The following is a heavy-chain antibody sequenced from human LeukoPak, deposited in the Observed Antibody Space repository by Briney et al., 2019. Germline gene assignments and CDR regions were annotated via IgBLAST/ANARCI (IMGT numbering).Heavy chain of an antibody. CDR1: GYTFTSYY. CDR2: INPSGGST. CDR3: ARVSDLGPWDYYGMDV. V-gene: IGHV1-46*01. D-gene: IGHD3-16*01. J-gene: IGHJ6*02. Sequence: ASVKVSCKASGYTFTSYYMHWVRQAPGQGLEWMGIINPSGGSTSYAQKFQGRVTMTRDTSTSTVYMELSSLRSEDTAVYYCARVSDLGPWDYYGMDVWGQGTTVTVS.